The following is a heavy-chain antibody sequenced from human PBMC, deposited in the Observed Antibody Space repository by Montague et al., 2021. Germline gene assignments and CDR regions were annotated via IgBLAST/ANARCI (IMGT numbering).Heavy chain of an antibody. V-gene: IGHV3-21*01. Sequence: SLRLSCPASGFTFSSYSMNWVRQAPGKGLEWVSSINDWSCIYYAESVKGRFTISRDNVKNSLYLQMDSLGAEDTAVYYCAREGYYCSGRTCRYFDYWGLGTQVTVSS. CDR1: GFTFSSYS. CDR3: AREGYYCSGRTCRYFDY. CDR2: INDWSCI. J-gene: IGHJ4*02. D-gene: IGHD2-15*01.